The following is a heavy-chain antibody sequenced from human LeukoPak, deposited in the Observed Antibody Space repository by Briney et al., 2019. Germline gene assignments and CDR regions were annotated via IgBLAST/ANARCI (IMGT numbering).Heavy chain of an antibody. CDR1: GFTFSSYW. CDR3: ATYGGNPFWSFDI. V-gene: IGHV3-7*01. Sequence: GGSLRLSCAASGFTFSSYWMSWVRQAPGKGLEWVANIKQDGSEKYYVDSVKGRFTISRDNAKNSLYLQMNSLRAEDTAVYYCATYGGNPFWSFDIWGQGTRVTVSS. CDR2: IKQDGSEK. J-gene: IGHJ3*02. D-gene: IGHD4-23*01.